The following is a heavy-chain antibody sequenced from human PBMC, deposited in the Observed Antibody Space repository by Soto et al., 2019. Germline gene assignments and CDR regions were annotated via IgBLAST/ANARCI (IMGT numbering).Heavy chain of an antibody. V-gene: IGHV1-46*01. CDR2: ITPTTGST. CDR3: ARSVGGYYENKFQLDY. J-gene: IGHJ4*02. D-gene: IGHD3-22*01. CDR1: GYTFTSFD. Sequence: QVQLVQSGAEVKKPGASVKVSCKASGYTFTSFDMHWVRQAPGQGLEWMGIITPTTGSTYFAQGFHGRVTMTRDTSTSTVYVELTSLTSEDTAVYFWARSVGGYYENKFQLDYWGEGTLVTVSS.